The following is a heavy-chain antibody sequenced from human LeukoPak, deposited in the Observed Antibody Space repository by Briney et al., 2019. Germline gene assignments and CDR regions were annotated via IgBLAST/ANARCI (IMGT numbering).Heavy chain of an antibody. CDR3: ARITLPTKLELQAFDI. J-gene: IGHJ3*02. CDR2: IYYSGST. D-gene: IGHD1-7*01. V-gene: IGHV4-39*07. Sequence: SETLSLTCTVSGGSISSSSYYWGWIRQPPGKGLEWIGSIYYSGSTYYNPSLKSRVTISVDTSKNQFSLKLSSVTAADTAVYYCARITLPTKLELQAFDIWGQGTMVTVSS. CDR1: GGSISSSSYY.